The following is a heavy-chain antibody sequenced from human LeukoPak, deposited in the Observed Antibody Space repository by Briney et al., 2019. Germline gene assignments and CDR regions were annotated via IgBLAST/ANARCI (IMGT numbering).Heavy chain of an antibody. V-gene: IGHV1-69*06. Sequence: SVKVSCKASGGTFSSYAISWVRQAPGQGLEWMGGIIPIFGTANYAQKFQGRVTITADKSTSTAYMELSSLRSEDTAVYYCAREDAVAGTLAFDIWGQGTMVTVSS. CDR2: IIPIFGTA. J-gene: IGHJ3*02. D-gene: IGHD6-19*01. CDR1: GGTFSSYA. CDR3: AREDAVAGTLAFDI.